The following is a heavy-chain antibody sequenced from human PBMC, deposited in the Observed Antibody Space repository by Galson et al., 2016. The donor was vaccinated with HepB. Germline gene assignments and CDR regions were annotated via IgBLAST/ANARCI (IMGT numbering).Heavy chain of an antibody. CDR1: GFTFSDST. CDR2: IGGNDDRT. CDR3: AKVEWELPLPHY. J-gene: IGHJ4*02. V-gene: IGHV3-23*01. D-gene: IGHD1-26*01. Sequence: SLRLSCAASGFTFSDSTMHWVRQAPGKGLAWVSGIGGNDDRTYYADSVKGRFAISKDNSNNTLYLQMDSLRAEDTAGYYCAKVEWELPLPHYWGQRTLVTVSS.